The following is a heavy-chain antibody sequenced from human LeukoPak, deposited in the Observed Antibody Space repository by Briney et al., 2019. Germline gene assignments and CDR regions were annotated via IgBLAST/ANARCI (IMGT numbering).Heavy chain of an antibody. V-gene: IGHV1-18*01. D-gene: IGHD3-22*01. CDR2: ISAYNGNT. CDR3: ARTTHGMIVVVTIGARYYGMDV. J-gene: IGHJ6*02. Sequence: GASVKVSCKASGYTFTSYGISWVRQAPGQGLEWMGWISAYNGNTNYAQKLQGRVTMTTDTSTSTAYMELRSLRSDDTAVYYCARTTHGMIVVVTIGARYYGMDVWGQGTTVTVSS. CDR1: GYTFTSYG.